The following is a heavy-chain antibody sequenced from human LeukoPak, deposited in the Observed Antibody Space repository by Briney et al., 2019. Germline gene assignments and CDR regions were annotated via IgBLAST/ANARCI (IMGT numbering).Heavy chain of an antibody. J-gene: IGHJ6*03. Sequence: SETLSLTCTVSGGSIRSSSYYWGWIRQSPGKGLESIGMIYYSGGNNTNPSLKSRVPNPVKTFENQCLLNLSSVTAADSFVYYGARLPDYYFYYMDVWGKGTTVS. V-gene: IGHV4-39*01. CDR2: IYYSGGN. CDR1: GGSIRSSSYY. CDR3: ARLPDYYFYYMDV.